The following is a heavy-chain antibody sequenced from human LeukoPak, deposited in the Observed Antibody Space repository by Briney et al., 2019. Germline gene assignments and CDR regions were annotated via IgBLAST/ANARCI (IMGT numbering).Heavy chain of an antibody. CDR3: ARLGKTDAFDI. Sequence: SETLSLTCTVSGGSISSYYWSWIRQPPGKGLERIGYIYYSGSTNYNPSLKSRVTISVETSKNQFSLKLSSVTAADTAVYYCARLGKTDAFDIWGQGTMVTVSS. V-gene: IGHV4-59*08. J-gene: IGHJ3*02. CDR2: IYYSGST. CDR1: GGSISSYY.